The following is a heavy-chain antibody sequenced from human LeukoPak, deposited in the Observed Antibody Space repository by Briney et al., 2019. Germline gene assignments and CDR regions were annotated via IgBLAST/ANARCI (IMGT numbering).Heavy chain of an antibody. CDR1: GDSVSSNSAA. V-gene: IGHV6-1*01. J-gene: IGHJ5*02. D-gene: IGHD3-16*02. CDR3: ARGLGIMITFGGVIVRENWFDP. Sequence: SQTLSLTCAISGDSVSSNSAAWNWIRQSPSRGLEWLGGTYYRSNWYNDYAVSVKSRITINPDISKNQFSLQLNSVTPEDTAEYYCARGLGIMITFGGVIVRENWFDPWGQGTLVTVSS. CDR2: TYYRSNWYN.